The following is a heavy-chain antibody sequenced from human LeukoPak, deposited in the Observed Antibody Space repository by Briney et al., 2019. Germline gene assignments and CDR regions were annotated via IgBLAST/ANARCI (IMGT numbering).Heavy chain of an antibody. CDR3: TREAAAGIDY. CDR1: GFTFSTYW. CDR2: IKQDGSEK. Sequence: GGSLRLSCAASGFTFSTYWMSWVRQAPGKGLEWVANIKQDGSEKYYLDSVKGRFTISRDNAKNSLYLQMNSLRAEDTAIYFCTREAAAGIDYWGQGTLVTVSS. J-gene: IGHJ4*02. V-gene: IGHV3-7*01. D-gene: IGHD6-13*01.